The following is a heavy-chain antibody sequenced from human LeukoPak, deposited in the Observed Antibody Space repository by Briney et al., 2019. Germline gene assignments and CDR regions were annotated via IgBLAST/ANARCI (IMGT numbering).Heavy chain of an antibody. V-gene: IGHV1-2*02. CDR1: GYTFTGYY. D-gene: IGHD3-10*01. J-gene: IGHJ5*02. CDR3: ARDYYYGSGSYSAGFDP. Sequence: ASVKVSCKASGYTFTGYYMHWVRQAPGQGLEWMGWINPNSGGTNYAQKFQGRVTMTRDTSISTAYMELSSLRSEDTAVYYCARDYYYGSGSYSAGFDPWGQGTLVTVSS. CDR2: INPNSGGT.